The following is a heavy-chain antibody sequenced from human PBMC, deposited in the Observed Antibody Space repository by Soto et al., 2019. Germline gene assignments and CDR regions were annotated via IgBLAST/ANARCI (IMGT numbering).Heavy chain of an antibody. Sequence: SETLSLTCTVSGGSISSGGYYWSWIRQHPGKGLEWIGYIYYSGSTYYNPSLKSRVTILVDTSKNQFSLKLSSVTAADTAVYYCARGSLSNWFDPWGQGTLVTVSS. V-gene: IGHV4-31*03. CDR3: ARGSLSNWFDP. CDR1: GGSISSGGYY. J-gene: IGHJ5*02. CDR2: IYYSGST.